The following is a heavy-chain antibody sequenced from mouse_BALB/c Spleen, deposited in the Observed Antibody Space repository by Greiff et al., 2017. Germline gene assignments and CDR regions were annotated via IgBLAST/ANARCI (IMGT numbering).Heavy chain of an antibody. V-gene: IGHV1S81*02. CDR2: INPSNGGT. Sequence: QVQLQQSGAELVKPGASVKLSCKASGYTFTSYYMYWVKQRPGQGLEWIGEINPSNGGTNFNEKFKSKATLTVDKSSSTAYMQLSSLTSEDSAVYYCTRSASTMITSWFAYWGQGTLVTVSA. CDR3: TRSASTMITSWFAY. D-gene: IGHD2-4*01. J-gene: IGHJ3*01. CDR1: GYTFTSYY.